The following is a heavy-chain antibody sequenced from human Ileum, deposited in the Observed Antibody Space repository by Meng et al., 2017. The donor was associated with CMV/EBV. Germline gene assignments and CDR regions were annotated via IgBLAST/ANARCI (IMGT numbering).Heavy chain of an antibody. J-gene: IGHJ5*02. V-gene: IGHV4-4*07. CDR3: ARDRFDP. CDR2: IFATGTT. Sequence: QVPLQASALGMVKTSETLPLTCTVSGASLNDYYVSSIRQPAGKGLEWIGRIFATGTTTYNPSLKSRVTMSVDTSKNQFSLKLTSVPAADTAVYFCARDRFDPWAQGALVTVSS. CDR1: GASLNDYY.